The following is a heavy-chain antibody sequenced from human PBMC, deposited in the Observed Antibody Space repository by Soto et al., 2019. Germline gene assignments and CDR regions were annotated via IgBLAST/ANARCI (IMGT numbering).Heavy chain of an antibody. J-gene: IGHJ6*01. V-gene: IGHV4-39*01. CDR3: GRQPGHCSSTTCFGYYSVDV. CDR1: GGAISSSSYS. CDR2: IYYSGST. Sequence: QLQLQESGPRLVKPSETLSLTCSVSGGAISSSSYSWGCIRQPPVKGLEWIGPIYYSGSTHDNPSFQGRVAISAATPTIHVPLGLFSVTAADTAVYYYGRQPGHCSSTTCFGYYSVDVWGQGTTVTV. D-gene: IGHD2-2*01.